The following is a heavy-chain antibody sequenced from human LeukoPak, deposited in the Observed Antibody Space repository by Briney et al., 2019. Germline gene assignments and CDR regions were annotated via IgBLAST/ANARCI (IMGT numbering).Heavy chain of an antibody. J-gene: IGHJ6*02. CDR2: ISSSSNSI. V-gene: IGHV3-48*01. CDR3: ASGGSFYGMDV. D-gene: IGHD2-15*01. CDR1: GFTFSSYT. Sequence: GGSLRLSCAASGFTFSSYTMNWVRQAPGKGLEWVSYISSSSNSIFYADSVKGRFTVSRDNAKNSLYLQMNSLRAEDTAVYYCASGGSFYGMDVWGQGTTVTVSS.